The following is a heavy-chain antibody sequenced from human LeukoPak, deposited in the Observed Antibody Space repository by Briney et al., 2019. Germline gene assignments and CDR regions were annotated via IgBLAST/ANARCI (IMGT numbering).Heavy chain of an antibody. CDR3: AREGGDGHGGYFDY. CDR2: IYSGGST. V-gene: IGHV3-53*01. D-gene: IGHD5-24*01. J-gene: IGHJ4*02. CDR1: GFXVSSNY. Sequence: PGGSLRLSCAASGFXVSSNYMSWVRQAPGKGLEWVSVIYSGGSTYYADSVKGRFTISRDNSKNTLYLQMNSLRAEDTAVYYCAREGGDGHGGYFDYWGQGTLVTVSS.